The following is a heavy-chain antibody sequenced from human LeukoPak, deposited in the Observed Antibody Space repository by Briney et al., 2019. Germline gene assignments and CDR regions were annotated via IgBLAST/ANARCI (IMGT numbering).Heavy chain of an antibody. J-gene: IGHJ4*02. CDR2: TSGTGHNT. Sequence: GGSLRLSCAASGFVFNSHPMHWVRQAPGKGLECVSATSGTGHNTYYANSLKGRFTISRDNSRNTLYLQMGSLRAEDTALYYCAREEPAGSIDYWGQGTLVTVSS. D-gene: IGHD1-14*01. CDR1: GFVFNSHP. V-gene: IGHV3-64*01. CDR3: AREEPAGSIDY.